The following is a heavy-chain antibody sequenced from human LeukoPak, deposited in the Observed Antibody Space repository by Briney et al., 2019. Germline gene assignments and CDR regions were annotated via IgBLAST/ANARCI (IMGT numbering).Heavy chain of an antibody. V-gene: IGHV3-7*01. Sequence: GGSLRLSCAASGFTFRTYWMSGVRQVPGKGLEGVANIKQDGSETTYADSVRGRFTIFRDNAKDSVYLQMNSLRAEDSATYYCVRGGFYFFDFWGQGTLVTVSS. J-gene: IGHJ4*01. CDR3: VRGGFYFFDF. CDR2: IKQDGSET. CDR1: GFTFRTYW.